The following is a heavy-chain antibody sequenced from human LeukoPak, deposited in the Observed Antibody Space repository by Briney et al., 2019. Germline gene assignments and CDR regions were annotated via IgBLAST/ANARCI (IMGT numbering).Heavy chain of an antibody. CDR2: IYYSGST. Sequence: SETLSLTCTVSGGSISSSSYYWGWIRQPPGKGLEWIGSIYYSGSTYYNPSLKSRVTISVDTSKNQFSLKLSSVTAADTAVYYCARQPDYGDYNDYWGQGTLVTVSS. D-gene: IGHD4-17*01. CDR1: GGSISSSSYY. J-gene: IGHJ4*02. CDR3: ARQPDYGDYNDY. V-gene: IGHV4-39*01.